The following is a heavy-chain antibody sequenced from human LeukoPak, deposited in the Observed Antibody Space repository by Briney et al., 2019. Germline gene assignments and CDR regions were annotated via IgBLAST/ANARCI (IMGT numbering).Heavy chain of an antibody. CDR2: IYYSGST. V-gene: IGHV4-39*07. Sequence: PSETLSLTCTVSGGSISSSSYYWGWIRQPPGKGLEWIGSIYYSGSTYYNPSLKSRVTISVDTSKNQFSLTVRSVTAADTAVYYCARRGFLGYYYYIDVWGKGTTVTVSS. CDR3: ARRGFLGYYYYIDV. CDR1: GGSISSSSYY. J-gene: IGHJ6*03. D-gene: IGHD5-12*01.